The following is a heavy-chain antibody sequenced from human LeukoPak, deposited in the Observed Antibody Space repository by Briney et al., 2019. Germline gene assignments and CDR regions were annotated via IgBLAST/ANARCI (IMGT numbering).Heavy chain of an antibody. CDR2: IKSKADGGPT. CDR1: GCTFSNAW. CDR3: AAESSRSSAY. J-gene: IGHJ4*02. Sequence: GVSLSLSCAASGCTFSNAWISWVRQAPGKGREWVGRIKSKADGGPTDYAAHVKRRYTISRDHGKHSLYLQMNSLRAEDTAVYYGAAESSRSSAYWGQGTLVTVSS. D-gene: IGHD6-6*01. V-gene: IGHV3-15*01.